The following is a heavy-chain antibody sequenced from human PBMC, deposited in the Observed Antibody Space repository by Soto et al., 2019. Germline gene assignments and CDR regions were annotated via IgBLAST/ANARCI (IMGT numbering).Heavy chain of an antibody. J-gene: IGHJ5*02. Sequence: ASVKVSCKASGYMFISYCIISLRQAPGQGLERMGWISGYHVNTKYAYKLQGRFTMTTDTSTTTAYMERRSLRSDDTAVYYCARDQAPPANWLDRWGQGTLVTVSS. D-gene: IGHD2-15*01. V-gene: IGHV1-18*01. CDR1: GYMFISYC. CDR2: ISGYHVNT. CDR3: ARDQAPPANWLDR.